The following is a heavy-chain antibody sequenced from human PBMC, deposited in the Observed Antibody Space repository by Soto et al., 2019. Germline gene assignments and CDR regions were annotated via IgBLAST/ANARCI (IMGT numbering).Heavy chain of an antibody. CDR1: GFTFSSYW. J-gene: IGHJ6*04. CDR2: IKQDGSEK. Sequence: HPGGSLRLSCAASGFTFSSYWMSWVRQAPGKGLEWVANIKQDGSEKYYVDSVKGRFTISRDNAKNSLYLQMNSLRAEDTAVYYCASAGDLEEVGTYYYYYYHGMDVWGKGTKGTVSS. CDR3: ASAGDLEEVGTYYYYYYHGMDV. D-gene: IGHD2-21*01. V-gene: IGHV3-7*03.